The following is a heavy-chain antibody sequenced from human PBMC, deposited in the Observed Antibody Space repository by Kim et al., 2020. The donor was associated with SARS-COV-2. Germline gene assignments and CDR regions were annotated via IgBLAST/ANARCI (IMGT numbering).Heavy chain of an antibody. CDR1: GGTFSSYA. CDR2: IIPILGIA. CDR3: ARDFPGTAMDY. Sequence: SVKVSCKASGGTFSSYAISWVRQAPGQGLEWMGRIIPILGIANYAQKFQGRVTITADKSTSTAYMELSSLRSEDTAVYYCARDFPGTAMDYWGQGTLVTVSS. D-gene: IGHD5-18*01. J-gene: IGHJ4*02. V-gene: IGHV1-69*04.